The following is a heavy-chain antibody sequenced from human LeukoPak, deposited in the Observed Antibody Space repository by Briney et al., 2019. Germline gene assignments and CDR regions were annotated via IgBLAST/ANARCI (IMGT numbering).Heavy chain of an antibody. CDR2: IGCTGAST. Sequence: GGSLRLSCAASRFNFSSYAMRWVRQAPGKGLEWVSAIGCTGASTYYADSVKGRFTISRDNSKNTLYLQMNSLRAEDTAVYYCAKCESGGYHLYYFDYWGQGALVTVSS. D-gene: IGHD3-22*01. J-gene: IGHJ4*02. CDR3: AKCESGGYHLYYFDY. V-gene: IGHV3-23*01. CDR1: RFNFSSYA.